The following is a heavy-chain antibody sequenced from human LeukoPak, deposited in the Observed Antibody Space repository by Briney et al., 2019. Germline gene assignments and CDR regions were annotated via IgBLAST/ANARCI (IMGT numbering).Heavy chain of an antibody. CDR3: AKVNSVTIFGHGAY. D-gene: IGHD3-3*01. CDR1: GFTFSSYA. J-gene: IGHJ4*02. CDR2: ISGSGGST. Sequence: GGSLRLSCAASGFTFSSYAMSWVRQAPGKGLEWVSAISGSGGSTYYADSVKGRFTISRDNSKNTLYLQMNSLRAEDTAVYYCAKVNSVTIFGHGAYWGQGTLVTVSS. V-gene: IGHV3-23*01.